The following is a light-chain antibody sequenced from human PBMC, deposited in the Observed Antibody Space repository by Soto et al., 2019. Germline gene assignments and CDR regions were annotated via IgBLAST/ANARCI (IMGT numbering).Light chain of an antibody. CDR3: CSSAGSYSYV. Sequence: QSALTQPASVSGSPGQSITISCTGTSSDVGDYDYVSWYQQHPGKAPKLMIYDVSKRPSGVPDRFSGSKSGNTASLTISGLQAEDEADYYCCSSAGSYSYVFGTGTKLTVL. V-gene: IGLV2-11*01. J-gene: IGLJ1*01. CDR2: DVS. CDR1: SSDVGDYDY.